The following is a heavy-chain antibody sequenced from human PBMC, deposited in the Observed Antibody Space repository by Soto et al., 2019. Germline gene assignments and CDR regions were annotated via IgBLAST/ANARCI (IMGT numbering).Heavy chain of an antibody. CDR3: ARAKRGSFYFDS. J-gene: IGHJ4*02. V-gene: IGHV1-2*02. CDR1: GYPFTIYF. D-gene: IGHD1-26*01. CDR2: INPNSGDT. Sequence: QVQLVQSGPEMTKPGASVKVSCNTSGYPFTIYFIHWVRQAPGQGLEWMGWINPNSGDTKYAQNFQGRVTMTRDTSISTAYMDLGGLTSDDTAVFFCARAKRGSFYFDSWGQGTLVTVSS.